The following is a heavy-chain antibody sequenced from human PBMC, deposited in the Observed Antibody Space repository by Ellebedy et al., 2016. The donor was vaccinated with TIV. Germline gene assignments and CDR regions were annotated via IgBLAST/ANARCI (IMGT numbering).Heavy chain of an antibody. CDR3: ARDYSTRYDYYGMDV. J-gene: IGHJ6*02. CDR2: IYYSGST. Sequence: SETLSLXXTVSGGSISSGGYYWSWIRQHPGKGLEWIGYIYYSGSTYYNPSLKSRVTISVDTSKNKFSLKLSSVTAADTAVYYCARDYSTRYDYYGMDVWGQGTTVTVSS. V-gene: IGHV4-31*03. D-gene: IGHD2-21*01. CDR1: GGSISSGGYY.